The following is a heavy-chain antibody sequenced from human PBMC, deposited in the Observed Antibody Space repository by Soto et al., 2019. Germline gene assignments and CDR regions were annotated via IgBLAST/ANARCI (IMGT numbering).Heavy chain of an antibody. V-gene: IGHV4-39*01. J-gene: IGHJ4*02. CDR1: GGSISSPRDY. CDR3: AKHGLTAYMAYYFDH. Sequence: SETLSLTCTVSGGSISSPRDYWGWIRQSPGRGLEWIASIYYSGSSYYNPSLKSRITISVDTSKNQFSLNLTSVTAADTAVYYCAKHGLTAYMAYYFDHWGQGTLVTVSS. CDR2: IYYSGSS. D-gene: IGHD3-16*01.